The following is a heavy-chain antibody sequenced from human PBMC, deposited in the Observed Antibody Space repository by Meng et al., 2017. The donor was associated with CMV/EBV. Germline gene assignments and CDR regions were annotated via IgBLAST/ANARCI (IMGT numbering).Heavy chain of an antibody. D-gene: IGHD3-16*01. J-gene: IGHJ6*02. V-gene: IGHV3-48*03. CDR1: GFTFSSYE. CDR3: AREGWGWLPGSGMDV. Sequence: GGSLRPSCAASGFTFSSYEMNWVPQAPGKGLEWVSYISSSGSTIYYADAVKGRFTIPRDNAKNSLYLQMNSLRAEDTAVYYCAREGWGWLPGSGMDVWGQGTTVTVSS. CDR2: ISSSGSTI.